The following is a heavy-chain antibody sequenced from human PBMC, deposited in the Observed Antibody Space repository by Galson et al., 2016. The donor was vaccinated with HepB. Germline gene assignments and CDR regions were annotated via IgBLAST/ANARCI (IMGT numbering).Heavy chain of an antibody. CDR2: IFPGDSDT. J-gene: IGHJ4*02. V-gene: IGHV5-51*01. CDR1: GYTFDSYW. D-gene: IGHD2-15*01. Sequence: QSGAEVKTSGESLKISCRGSGYTFDSYWIGWVRQMPGKGLEWMGIIFPGDSDTRYRPSFQGQVTISADKSINTVYLQWSSLKASDTAMYYCARMYGIAATWHYSDSWGQGTLVTVSS. CDR3: ARMYGIAATWHYSDS.